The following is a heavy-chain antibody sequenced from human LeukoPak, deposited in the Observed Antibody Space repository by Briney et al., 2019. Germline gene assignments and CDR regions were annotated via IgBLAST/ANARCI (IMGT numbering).Heavy chain of an antibody. J-gene: IGHJ4*02. D-gene: IGHD2-15*01. V-gene: IGHV1-69*01. CDR1: GGAFHSYI. CDR2: IVPIIGTA. Sequence: SVKVSCKASGGAFHSYIVTWVRQAPGQGLEWMGGIVPIIGTANYAQKFQGRVTITADDSTSTAYYCARDQRPSCLGGICYSGDYWGQGTLVTVTS. CDR3: SGDY.